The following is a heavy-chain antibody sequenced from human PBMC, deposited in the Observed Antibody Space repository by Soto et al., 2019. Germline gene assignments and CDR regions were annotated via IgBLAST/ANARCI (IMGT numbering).Heavy chain of an antibody. J-gene: IGHJ4*02. D-gene: IGHD3-16*02. CDR1: GVSISSYF. CDR2: TYHRGST. CDR3: ARIGGYHGPLDY. Sequence: SETLSLSCAVSGVSISSYFWSWIRQPPGRGLEWIGYTYHRGSTNYSPSLKSRVAISLDTSENQFSLKVSSVTAADTAVYYCARIGGYHGPLDYWGQGTPVTVSS. V-gene: IGHV4-59*01.